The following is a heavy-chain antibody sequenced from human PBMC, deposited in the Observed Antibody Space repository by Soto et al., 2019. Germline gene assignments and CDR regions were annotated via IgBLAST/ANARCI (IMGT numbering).Heavy chain of an antibody. J-gene: IGHJ6*02. D-gene: IGHD6-13*01. CDR1: GLTVSSTY. V-gene: IGHV3-53*01. CDR3: ARDRIEAAGTPRFNYYYGMDV. Sequence: PGGSLRLPCAASGLTVSSTYMTWVRQAPGKGLEWVSVIYGGLTTSYADSVKGRFTISRDNSKNTVFLQMNSLRGEDTAVYYCARDRIEAAGTPRFNYYYGMDVWGQGTTVTVSS. CDR2: IYGGLTT.